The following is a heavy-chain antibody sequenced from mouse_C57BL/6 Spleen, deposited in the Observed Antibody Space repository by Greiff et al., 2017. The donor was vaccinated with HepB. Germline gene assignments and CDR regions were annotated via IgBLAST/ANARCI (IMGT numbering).Heavy chain of an antibody. V-gene: IGHV3-1*01. CDR1: GYSITSGYD. Sequence: DVKLQESGPGMVKPSQSLSLTCTVTGYSITSGYDWHWIRHFPGNKLEWMGYISYSGSTNYNPSLKSRISITHDTSKNHFFLKLNSVTTEDTATYYCARDRGYDYDGGAWFAYWGQGTLVTVSA. J-gene: IGHJ3*01. D-gene: IGHD2-4*01. CDR2: ISYSGST. CDR3: ARDRGYDYDGGAWFAY.